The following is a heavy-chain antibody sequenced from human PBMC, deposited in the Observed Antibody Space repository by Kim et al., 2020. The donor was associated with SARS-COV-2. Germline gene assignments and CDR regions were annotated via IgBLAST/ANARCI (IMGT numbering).Heavy chain of an antibody. D-gene: IGHD3-10*01. CDR3: ARAGSAWFGEDRWFDP. V-gene: IGHV3-21*01. CDR2: ISSSSSYI. Sequence: GGSLRLSCAASGFTFSSYSMNWVRQAPGKGLEWVSSISSSSSYIYYADSVKGRFTISRDNAKNSLYLQMNSLRAEDTAVYYCARAGSAWFGEDRWFDPWGQGTLVTVSS. J-gene: IGHJ5*02. CDR1: GFTFSSYS.